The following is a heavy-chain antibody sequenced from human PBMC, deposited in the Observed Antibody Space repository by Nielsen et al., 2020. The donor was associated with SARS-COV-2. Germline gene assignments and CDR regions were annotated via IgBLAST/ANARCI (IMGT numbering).Heavy chain of an antibody. CDR2: IIPIFGTA. J-gene: IGHJ6*03. V-gene: IGHV1-69*13. CDR3: ARGGWRASDLRYYYYMDV. Sequence: SVKVSCKASGYSFTKYAMNWVRQAPGQGLEWMGGIIPIFGTANYAQKFQGRVTITADESTSTAYMELSSLRSEDTAVYYCARGGWRASDLRYYYYMDVWGKGTTVTVSS. D-gene: IGHD2-21*01. CDR1: GYSFTKYA.